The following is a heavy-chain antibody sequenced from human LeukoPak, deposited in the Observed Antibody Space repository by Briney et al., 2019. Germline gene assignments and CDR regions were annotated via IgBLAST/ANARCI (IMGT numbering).Heavy chain of an antibody. CDR3: ARTRVDTAMVIGPGWYFDL. D-gene: IGHD5-18*01. Sequence: SGPTLVKPTQTLRLTCIFSGFALSPRGMRLSWHPPPPGKAPERQGGVEWDDDKFYSTSLKTRPTISKDTAKNLVVLTMTNMDPVDTATYYCARTRVDTAMVIGPGWYFDLWGRGTLVTVSS. CDR1: GFALSPRGMR. CDR2: VEWDDDK. V-gene: IGHV2-70*04. J-gene: IGHJ2*01.